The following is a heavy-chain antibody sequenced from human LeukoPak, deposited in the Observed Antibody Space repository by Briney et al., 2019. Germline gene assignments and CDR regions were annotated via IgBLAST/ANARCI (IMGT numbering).Heavy chain of an antibody. CDR3: ASDLTGSHYYYGMDV. V-gene: IGHV4-34*01. D-gene: IGHD3-10*01. Sequence: PSETLSLTCAVYGGSFSGYYWSWIRQPPGKGLEWIGEINHSGSTNYNPSLKSRVTISVDTSKNQFSLKLSSVTAADTAVYYCASDLTGSHYYYGMDVWAKGPRSPSP. CDR2: INHSGST. J-gene: IGHJ6*02. CDR1: GGSFSGYY.